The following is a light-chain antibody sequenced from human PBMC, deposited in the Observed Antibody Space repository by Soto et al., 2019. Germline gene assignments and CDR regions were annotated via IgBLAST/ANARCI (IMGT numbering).Light chain of an antibody. CDR2: KAS. V-gene: IGKV1-5*03. J-gene: IGKJ4*01. CDR3: QQYNVYSLT. Sequence: GDRVTITCRASESISSWLAWYQQKPGKAPRLLIYKASNLESGVPSRFSGSGSGTEFTLTISSLQPDDFATYYCQQYNVYSLTFGGGTKVEIK. CDR1: ESISSW.